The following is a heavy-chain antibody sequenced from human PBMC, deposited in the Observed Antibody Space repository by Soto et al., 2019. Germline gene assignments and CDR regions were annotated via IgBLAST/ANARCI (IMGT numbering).Heavy chain of an antibody. CDR1: GSSLSNSTSW. V-gene: IGHV4-4*02. CDR3: ATVEIGNFGGY. D-gene: IGHD4-4*01. Sequence: KTSETLPLTWVVGGSSLSNSTSWLSWDRQHPGEGLEWIGDIHNSGSATYDPLLKSRVTLSMGNPKNHSPWSMTSVTAAAPAVYYSATVEIGNFGGYRGQGSLVTVSS. CDR2: IHNSGSA. J-gene: IGHJ4*02.